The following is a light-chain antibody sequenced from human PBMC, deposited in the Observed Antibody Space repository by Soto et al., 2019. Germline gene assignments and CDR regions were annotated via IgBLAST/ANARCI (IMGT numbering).Light chain of an antibody. Sequence: QSVLTQPPSVSGAPGQRVTISCTGSSSNIGAGYDVHWYQHLPGTAPKLLIYDNINRPSGVPDRFSGSKSGTSASLAITGLQAEDEADYYCQSYDRSLSGSVFGGGTQLTVL. J-gene: IGLJ2*01. V-gene: IGLV1-40*01. CDR3: QSYDRSLSGSV. CDR1: SSNIGAGYD. CDR2: DNI.